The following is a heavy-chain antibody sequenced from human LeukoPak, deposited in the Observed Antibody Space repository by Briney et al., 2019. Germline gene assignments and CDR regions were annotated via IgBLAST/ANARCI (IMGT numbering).Heavy chain of an antibody. D-gene: IGHD5-24*01. CDR3: TRVGYIDEGIDY. CDR1: GFPFSSYW. CDR2: IKQDGSKK. Sequence: GGSLRLSCVASGFPFSSYWMTWVRQAPGKGLEWAANIKQDGSKKSYVDSVKGRFTISRDNAKNSLYLQMNSLRAEDTAIYYCTRVGYIDEGIDYWGQGTLVTVSS. J-gene: IGHJ4*02. V-gene: IGHV3-7*04.